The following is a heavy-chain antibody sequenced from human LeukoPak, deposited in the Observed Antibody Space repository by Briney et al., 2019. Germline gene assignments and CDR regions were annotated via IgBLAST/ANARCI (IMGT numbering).Heavy chain of an antibody. D-gene: IGHD6-13*01. CDR3: ASPFPGIAAAGR. CDR1: GGSISSGGYY. J-gene: IGHJ4*02. Sequence: PSQTLSLTCTVSGGSISSGGYYWSWIRQHPGKGLEWIGYIYYSGSTYYNPSLKSRVTISADTSKNQFSLKLSSVTAADTAVYHCASPFPGIAAAGRWGQGTLVTVSS. V-gene: IGHV4-31*03. CDR2: IYYSGST.